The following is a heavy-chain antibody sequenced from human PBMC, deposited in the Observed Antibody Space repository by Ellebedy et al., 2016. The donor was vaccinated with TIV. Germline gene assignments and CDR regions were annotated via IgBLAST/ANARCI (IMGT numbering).Heavy chain of an antibody. V-gene: IGHV3-33*03. CDR3: AAGWFGDPLPLDY. J-gene: IGHJ4*02. Sequence: PGGSLRLSCAASGFTFSSYGMHWVRQAPGKGLEWVAVIWYDGSREFYADSVKGRFTISRENFDNTLHLQMNSLRAEDTAVYYCAAGWFGDPLPLDYWGQGTLVTVSS. CDR2: IWYDGSRE. D-gene: IGHD3-10*01. CDR1: GFTFSSYG.